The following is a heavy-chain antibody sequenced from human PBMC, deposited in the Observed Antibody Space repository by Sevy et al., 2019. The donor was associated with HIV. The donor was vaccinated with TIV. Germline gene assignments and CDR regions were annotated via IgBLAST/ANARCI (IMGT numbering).Heavy chain of an antibody. CDR3: AQGYYFTY. CDR1: RSTFVSND. Sequence: KRRASVKVSCKASRSTFVSNDINWLRQAPGQGLEWVGWMRPNSGEVGYAQKFQGRVTMTRNISITTAYMELGRLRFDDTAVYYCAQGYYFTYWGQGTVVTVSS. J-gene: IGHJ4*02. V-gene: IGHV1-8*01. D-gene: IGHD3-22*01. CDR2: MRPNSGEV.